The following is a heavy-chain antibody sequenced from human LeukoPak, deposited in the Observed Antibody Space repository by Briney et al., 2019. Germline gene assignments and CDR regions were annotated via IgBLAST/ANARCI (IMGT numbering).Heavy chain of an antibody. D-gene: IGHD2-15*01. CDR3: AREVGLGYFDL. CDR2: IYTSGST. CDR1: GGSISSGSYY. J-gene: IGHJ2*01. V-gene: IGHV4-61*02. Sequence: SQTLSLTCTVSGGSISSGSYYWSWIRQPAGKGLEWIGRIYTSGSTNYNPSLKSRVTISVDTSKNQFSLKLSSVTAADTAVYYCAREVGLGYFDLWGRGTLVTVSS.